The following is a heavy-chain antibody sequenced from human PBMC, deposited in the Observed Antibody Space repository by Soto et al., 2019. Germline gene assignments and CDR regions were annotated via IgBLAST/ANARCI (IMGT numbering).Heavy chain of an antibody. D-gene: IGHD3-3*01. CDR2: INHRGST. V-gene: IGHV4-34*01. CDR3: AREEPTIFGLFHH. CDR1: GGSFSDYY. J-gene: IGHJ1*01. Sequence: QVQLQQWGAGLLKPSETLSLTCAVYGGSFSDYYWSWIRQPPGKGLEWIGEINHRGSTNYNPSLKSRVTISVDTSKNQFSLKLSSVTAADTAVYYCAREEPTIFGLFHHRGQGTLVTVSS.